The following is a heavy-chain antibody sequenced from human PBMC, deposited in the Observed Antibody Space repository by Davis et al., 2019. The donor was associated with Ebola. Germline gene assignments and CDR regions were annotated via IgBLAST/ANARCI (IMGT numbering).Heavy chain of an antibody. Sequence: PGGSLRLSCAASGFTSSDYYMSWIRQAPGKGLEWVSYISSSSSYTNSADSVKGRFTISRDNAKNSLYLQMNSLRTEDTAVYYCARSNPYYYYGMDVWGQGTTVTVSS. CDR3: ARSNPYYYYGMDV. J-gene: IGHJ6*02. CDR1: GFTSSDYY. CDR2: ISSSSSYT. V-gene: IGHV3-11*06.